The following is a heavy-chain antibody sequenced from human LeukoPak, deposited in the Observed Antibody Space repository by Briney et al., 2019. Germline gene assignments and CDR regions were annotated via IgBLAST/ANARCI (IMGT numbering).Heavy chain of an antibody. D-gene: IGHD1-26*01. J-gene: IGHJ4*02. CDR3: AKSTVGNTYFDS. V-gene: IGHV4-4*07. Sequence: SETLSLICSVSGGSLSNYPWNWIRRTAGEGLEWVGRLSSSGTTIYSPSLKSRVTMSVDTFKNQISLNLRSVTAADTAIYYCAKSTVGNTYFDSWGQGALVTVSS. CDR2: LSSSGTT. CDR1: GGSLSNYP.